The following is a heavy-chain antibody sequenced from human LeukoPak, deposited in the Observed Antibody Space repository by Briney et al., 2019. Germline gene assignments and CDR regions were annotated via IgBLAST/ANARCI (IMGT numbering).Heavy chain of an antibody. Sequence: PSETLSLTCAVSGGSISSSNWWSWVRHPPGKGLEWIGEIYHSGSTNYNPSLKSRVTISVDTSKNQLSLKVSSVTAADSAVYYRARRSRRVDPFDIWGQGTMVTVSS. D-gene: IGHD2-2*01. CDR2: IYHSGST. V-gene: IGHV4-4*02. CDR1: GGSISSSNW. CDR3: ARRSRRVDPFDI. J-gene: IGHJ3*02.